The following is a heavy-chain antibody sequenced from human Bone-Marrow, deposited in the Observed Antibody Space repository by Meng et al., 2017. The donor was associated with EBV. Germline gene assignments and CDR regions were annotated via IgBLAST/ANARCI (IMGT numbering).Heavy chain of an antibody. CDR1: GGTFSSDA. J-gene: IGHJ4*02. CDR2: LIPMSGAP. CDR3: ASESGRGYTPDY. V-gene: IGHV1-69*01. Sequence: QVQVGQSGAEGKKPGSSVKVACQTSGGTFSSDAIRWVRQAPGQGLEWMGGLIPMSGAPNYAQKFQGRVTITADESTSTHYMDLSSLRSEDTAVYYCASESGRGYTPDYWGQGTLVTVSS. D-gene: IGHD3-10*01.